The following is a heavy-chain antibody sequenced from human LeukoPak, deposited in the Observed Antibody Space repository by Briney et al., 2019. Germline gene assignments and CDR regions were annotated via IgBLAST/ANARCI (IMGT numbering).Heavy chain of an antibody. CDR3: ASPWGSKGSFDY. D-gene: IGHD2-15*01. CDR2: IIPIFGTA. V-gene: IGHV1-69*13. Sequence: GASVKVSCKASGGTFSSYAINWVRQAPGQGLEWMGGIIPIFGTANYAQKFQGRVTITADESTSTAYMELSSLRSEDTAVYYCASPWGSKGSFDYWGQGTLVTVSS. CDR1: GGTFSSYA. J-gene: IGHJ4*02.